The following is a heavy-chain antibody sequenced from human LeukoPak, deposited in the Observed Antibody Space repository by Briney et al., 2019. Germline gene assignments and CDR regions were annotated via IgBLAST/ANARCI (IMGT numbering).Heavy chain of an antibody. V-gene: IGHV3-73*01. J-gene: IGHJ4*02. CDR1: GFTFSGSA. CDR2: IRSKANSYAT. CDR3: TSRIVGATIFYDY. D-gene: IGHD1-26*01. Sequence: GGSLKLSCAASGFTFSGSAMHWVRQASGKGLEWVGRIRSKANSYATAYAASVRGRFTISRDDSKSTAYLQMNSLKTEDTAVYYCTSRIVGATIFYDYWGQGTLVTVSS.